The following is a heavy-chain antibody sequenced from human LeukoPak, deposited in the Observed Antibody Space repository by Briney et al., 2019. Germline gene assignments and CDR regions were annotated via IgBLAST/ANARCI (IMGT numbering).Heavy chain of an antibody. Sequence: GSLRLSCAASGFTFSNAWMSWVRQAPGKGLEWIGIIYHSGSTYYNPSLKSRVTISVDTSKNQFSLKLSSVTAADTAVYYCASYTDAFDIWGQGTMVTVSS. V-gene: IGHV4-38-2*01. CDR1: GFTFSNAW. CDR3: ASYTDAFDI. D-gene: IGHD3-16*01. CDR2: IYHSGST. J-gene: IGHJ3*02.